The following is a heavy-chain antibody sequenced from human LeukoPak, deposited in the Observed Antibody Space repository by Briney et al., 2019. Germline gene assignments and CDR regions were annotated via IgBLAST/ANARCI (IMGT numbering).Heavy chain of an antibody. D-gene: IGHD5-24*01. CDR3: TRGDGWTDN. J-gene: IGHJ4*02. CDR2: IKPDGSEK. Sequence: GGSLRLSCAASGFTFTNHWMTWVRQAPGRGLEWVANIKPDGSEKYYVDSVKGRFTISRDNAKNSVFLHMNSLRAGDTAMYYCTRGDGWTDNWGQGTLVTVSS. V-gene: IGHV3-7*03. CDR1: GFTFTNHW.